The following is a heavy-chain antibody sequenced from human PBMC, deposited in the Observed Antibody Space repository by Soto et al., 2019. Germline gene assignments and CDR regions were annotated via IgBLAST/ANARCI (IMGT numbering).Heavy chain of an antibody. CDR1: VFPFSSYA. J-gene: IGHJ4*02. V-gene: IGHV3-23*01. D-gene: IGHD2-8*02. CDR3: AKDRILDIRASYWH. Sequence: PGGSLRLSCAASVFPFSSYAMSWVRQAPGKGLEWVSAISGSGGSTYYADSVKGRFTISRDNSKNTLYLQMNSLRAEDTAVYYCAKDRILDIRASYWHWGQGTLVTVSS. CDR2: ISGSGGST.